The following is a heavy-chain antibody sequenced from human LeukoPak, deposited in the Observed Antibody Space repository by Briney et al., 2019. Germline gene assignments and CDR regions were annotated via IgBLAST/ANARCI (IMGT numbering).Heavy chain of an antibody. CDR3: ARAKLFSASGGAFDI. D-gene: IGHD3-10*01. V-gene: IGHV1-18*01. CDR2: ISAYNGNT. J-gene: IGHJ3*02. Sequence: ASVKVSCKASGYTFTSYGISWVRQAPGQGLEWMGWISAYNGNTNYAQKLQGRVTMTTETSTSTAYMELRSLRSDDTAVYYCARAKLFSASGGAFDIWGQGTMVTVSS. CDR1: GYTFTSYG.